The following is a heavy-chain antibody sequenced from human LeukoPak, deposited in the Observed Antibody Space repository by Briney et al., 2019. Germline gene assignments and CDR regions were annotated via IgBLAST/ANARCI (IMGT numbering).Heavy chain of an antibody. CDR2: IYYSGST. Sequence: SETLSLTCTVAGGSISSYYWSWIRQPPGKGLEWIGYIYYSGSTNYNPSLKSRVTISVDASKNQFSLKLSSVTAADTALYYSARGLGGNYYDSSGFDYWGQGTLVTVSS. D-gene: IGHD3-22*01. CDR3: ARGLGGNYYDSSGFDY. CDR1: GGSISSYY. V-gene: IGHV4-59*01. J-gene: IGHJ4*02.